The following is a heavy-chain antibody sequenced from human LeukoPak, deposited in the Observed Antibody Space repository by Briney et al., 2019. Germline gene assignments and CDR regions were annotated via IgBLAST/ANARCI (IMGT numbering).Heavy chain of an antibody. J-gene: IGHJ4*02. CDR3: TRDLIVVVPAARGG. V-gene: IGHV3-49*03. D-gene: IGHD2-2*01. Sequence: GGSLRLSCTASGFTFGDYAMSWFRQAPGKGLEWVGFIRSKAYGGTTEYAASVKGRFTISRDDSKSIAYLQMNSLKTEDTAVYYCTRDLIVVVPAARGGWGQGTLVTVSS. CDR1: GFTFGDYA. CDR2: IRSKAYGGTT.